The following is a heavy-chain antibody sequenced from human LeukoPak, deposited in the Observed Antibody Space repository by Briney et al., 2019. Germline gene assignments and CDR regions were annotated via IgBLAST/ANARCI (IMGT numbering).Heavy chain of an antibody. J-gene: IGHJ5*02. D-gene: IGHD6-19*01. V-gene: IGHV3-9*01. Sequence: GRSLRLSCAASGFTFDDYAMHWVRHAPGKGLEWVSGISWNSGSIDYADSVKGRFTISRDNAKNSLYLQMNSLRAEDTALYYCAKDMVFRSGWYGWFDPWGQGTLVTVSS. CDR1: GFTFDDYA. CDR3: AKDMVFRSGWYGWFDP. CDR2: ISWNSGSI.